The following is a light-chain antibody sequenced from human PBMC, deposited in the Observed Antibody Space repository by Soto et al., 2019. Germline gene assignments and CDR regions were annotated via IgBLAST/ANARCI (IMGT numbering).Light chain of an antibody. V-gene: IGKV3-11*01. CDR2: DAS. CDR3: QQRSNWPLYT. J-gene: IGKJ2*01. CDR1: QSVSSY. Sequence: EIVLTQSPATLSLYPGERATLSCRASQSVSSYLAWYQQKPGQAPRLLIYDASNRATGIPARFSGSGSGTDFTLTISSLEPEDFAVSYCQQRSNWPLYTFGQGTKLEIK.